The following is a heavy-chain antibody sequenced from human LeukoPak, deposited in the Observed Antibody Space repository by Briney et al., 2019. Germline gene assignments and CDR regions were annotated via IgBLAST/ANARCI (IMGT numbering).Heavy chain of an antibody. J-gene: IGHJ4*02. CDR2: IYSGSST. Sequence: GGSLRLSCAASGFTVSSNYMSWVRQAPGKGLEWVSVIYSGSSTYYADSVKGRFTISRDNAKNSLYLQMNSLRVEDTAVYYCARDPRTVRIWGQGTLVTVSS. CDR1: GFTVSSNY. D-gene: IGHD1-1*01. CDR3: ARDPRTVRI. V-gene: IGHV3-53*01.